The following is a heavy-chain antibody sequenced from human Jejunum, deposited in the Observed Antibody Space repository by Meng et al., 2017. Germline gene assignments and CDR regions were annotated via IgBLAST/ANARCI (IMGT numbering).Heavy chain of an antibody. CDR1: GGSISGSNYY. D-gene: IGHD3-10*01. Sequence: QLPLQERGPGLVKASETLSLPCTVSGGSISGSNYYWGWIRQPPGKGLEWIGTIYYSGSTYYNPSLKSRVTISVDTSKNQFSLNLSSVTAADTAIYYCARVSKPYGSGLDPWGQGTLVTVSS. CDR2: IYYSGST. CDR3: ARVSKPYGSGLDP. J-gene: IGHJ5*02. V-gene: IGHV4-39*07.